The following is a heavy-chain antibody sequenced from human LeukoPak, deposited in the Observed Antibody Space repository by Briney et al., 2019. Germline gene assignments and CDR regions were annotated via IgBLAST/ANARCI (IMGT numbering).Heavy chain of an antibody. CDR1: GFTFDDYG. CDR3: ARDRYTVTTQGLAY. J-gene: IGHJ4*02. V-gene: IGHV3-20*04. CDR2: INWNGGST. D-gene: IGHD4-17*01. Sequence: GGSLRLSCAASGFTFDDYGMSWVRQAPGKGLEWVSGINWNGGSTGYADSVKGRFTISRDNAKNSLYLQMNSLRAEDTAVYYCARDRYTVTTQGLAYWGQGTLVTVSS.